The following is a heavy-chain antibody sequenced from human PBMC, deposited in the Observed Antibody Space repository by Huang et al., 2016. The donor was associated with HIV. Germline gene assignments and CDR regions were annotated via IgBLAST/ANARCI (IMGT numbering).Heavy chain of an antibody. CDR3: AKTLTGNGMDV. V-gene: IGHV3-30*18. D-gene: IGHD3-9*01. Sequence: QEQLVESGGGVVQPGRSLNLSCAASGFIFSDYGMHWVRQGPGKGVGWVGILAYDGTNIHYADFVKGRFTISRDNSKNTLYLQMDSLRPEDTAVYYCAKTLTGNGMDVWGQGTTVTVSS. CDR2: LAYDGTNI. CDR1: GFIFSDYG. J-gene: IGHJ6*02.